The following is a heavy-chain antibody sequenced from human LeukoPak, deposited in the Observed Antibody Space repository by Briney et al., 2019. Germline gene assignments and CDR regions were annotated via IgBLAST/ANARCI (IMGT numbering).Heavy chain of an antibody. D-gene: IGHD2-2*01. J-gene: IGHJ3*02. CDR1: GGSFSGYY. V-gene: IGHV4-34*01. Sequence: SETLSLTCAVYGGSFSGYYWSWIRQPPGKGLEWIGEINHSGSTNYNPSLKSRVTISVDTSKNQFSLKLSSVTAADTAVYYCARGRLLRYCSSTSCPHDAFDIWGQGTMVTVSS. CDR3: ARGRLLRYCSSTSCPHDAFDI. CDR2: INHSGST.